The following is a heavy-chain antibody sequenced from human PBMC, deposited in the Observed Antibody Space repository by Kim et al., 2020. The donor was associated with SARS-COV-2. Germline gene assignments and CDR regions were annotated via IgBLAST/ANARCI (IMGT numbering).Heavy chain of an antibody. J-gene: IGHJ5*02. Sequence: ASVKVSCKASGYTFTGYYMHWVRQAPGQGLEWMGWINPNSGGTNYAQKFQGRVTMTRDTSISTAYMELSRLRSDDTAVYYCARAPYGPAAIGGNWFDPWGQGTLVTVSS. V-gene: IGHV1-2*02. CDR1: GYTFTGYY. D-gene: IGHD2-2*01. CDR2: INPNSGGT. CDR3: ARAPYGPAAIGGNWFDP.